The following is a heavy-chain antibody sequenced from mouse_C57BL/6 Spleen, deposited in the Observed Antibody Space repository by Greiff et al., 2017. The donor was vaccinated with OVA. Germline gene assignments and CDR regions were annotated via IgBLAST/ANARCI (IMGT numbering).Heavy chain of an antibody. D-gene: IGHD2-3*01. CDR2: IHPNSGST. J-gene: IGHJ2*01. V-gene: IGHV1-64*01. CDR3: ARSLLIYDGYSDY. Sequence: VQLQQPGAELVKPGASVKLSCKASGYTFTSYWMHWVKQRPGQGLEWIGMIHPNSGSTNYNEKFKSKATLTVDKSSSTAYMQLSSLTSEDSAVYYCARSLLIYDGYSDYWGQGTTLTVSS. CDR1: GYTFTSYW.